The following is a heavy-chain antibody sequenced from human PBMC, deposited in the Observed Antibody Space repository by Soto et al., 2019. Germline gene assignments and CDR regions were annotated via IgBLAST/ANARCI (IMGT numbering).Heavy chain of an antibody. J-gene: IGHJ4*02. CDR3: AREGDLLPTPLYFDY. CDR2: IIPIFGTA. V-gene: IGHV1-69*01. D-gene: IGHD3-10*01. CDR1: GGTFSSYA. Sequence: QVQLVQSGAEVKKPGSSVKVSCKASGGTFSSYAISWVRQAPGHGLEWMGGIIPIFGTANYAQKFQGRVTITADESTSTAYMELSSLRSEDTAVYYCAREGDLLPTPLYFDYWGQGTLVTVSS.